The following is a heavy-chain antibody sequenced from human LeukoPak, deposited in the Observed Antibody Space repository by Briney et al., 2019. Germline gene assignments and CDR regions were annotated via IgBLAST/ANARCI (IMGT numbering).Heavy chain of an antibody. J-gene: IGHJ2*01. CDR1: GFTFSSYS. V-gene: IGHV3-21*01. D-gene: IGHD3-22*01. CDR2: ISSSSSYI. CDR3: ARDPGYYDSSGYYYPQGDWYFDL. Sequence: GGSLRLSCAASGFTFSSYSMNWVRQAPGKGLEWVSSISSSSSYIYYADSVKGRFTISSDNAKNSLYLQMNSLRAEDTAVYHCARDPGYYDSSGYYYPQGDWYFDLWGRGTLVTVSS.